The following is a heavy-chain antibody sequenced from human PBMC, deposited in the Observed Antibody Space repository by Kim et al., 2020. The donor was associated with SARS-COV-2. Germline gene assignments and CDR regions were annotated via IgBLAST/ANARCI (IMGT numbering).Heavy chain of an antibody. CDR3: VREREGNYYYGMDV. J-gene: IGHJ6*02. CDR1: GYSFTNYW. CDR2: IYPGDSDT. V-gene: IGHV5-51*01. Sequence: GESLKISCKGSGYSFTNYWIGWVRQMPGKGLEWMGIIYPGDSDTRYSSSFQGQVTISADKSISIAYLQWSSLKASDTAMCYCVREREGNYYYGMDVWGQGTTVTVSS.